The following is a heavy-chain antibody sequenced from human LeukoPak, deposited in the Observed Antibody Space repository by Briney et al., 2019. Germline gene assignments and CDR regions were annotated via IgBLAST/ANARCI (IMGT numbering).Heavy chain of an antibody. Sequence: SETLSLTCTVSGGSINGYFWTWIRQPPGKGLEWIGYISDSGSTNYNPSLKSRVTLSVDSSNTEFSPRLNSVTAADTAVYYCARVFRGAVTSNWFDPWGQGTPVTVSS. CDR1: GGSINGYF. V-gene: IGHV4-59*01. D-gene: IGHD4-17*01. CDR3: ARVFRGAVTSNWFDP. J-gene: IGHJ5*02. CDR2: ISDSGST.